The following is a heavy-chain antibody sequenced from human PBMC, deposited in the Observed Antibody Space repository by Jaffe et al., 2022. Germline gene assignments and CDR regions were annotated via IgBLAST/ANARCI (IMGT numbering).Heavy chain of an antibody. D-gene: IGHD6-13*01. J-gene: IGHJ4*02. V-gene: IGHV3-7*01. CDR3: ARGADKYSRAPLYYFDY. CDR1: GFTFSSYW. CDR2: IKQDGSEK. Sequence: EVQLVESGGGLVQPGGSLRLSCAASGFTFSSYWMSWVRQAPGKGLEWVANIKQDGSEKYYVDSVKGRFTISRDNAKNSLYLQMNSLRAEDTAVYYCARGADKYSRAPLYYFDYWGQGTLVTVSS.